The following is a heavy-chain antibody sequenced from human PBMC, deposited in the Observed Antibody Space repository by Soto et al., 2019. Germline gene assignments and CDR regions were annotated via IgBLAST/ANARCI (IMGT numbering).Heavy chain of an antibody. J-gene: IGHJ6*02. Sequence: GASVKVSCKASGYTFTGYYMHWVRQAPGQGLEWMGWINPNSGGTNYAQKFQGWVTMTRDTSISTAYMELSRLRSDDTAVYYCARGGVTHYDILTGYLSSFSGSYYYYGMDVWGQGTTVTVSS. CDR2: INPNSGGT. CDR3: ARGGVTHYDILTGYLSSFSGSYYYYGMDV. V-gene: IGHV1-2*04. D-gene: IGHD3-9*01. CDR1: GYTFTGYY.